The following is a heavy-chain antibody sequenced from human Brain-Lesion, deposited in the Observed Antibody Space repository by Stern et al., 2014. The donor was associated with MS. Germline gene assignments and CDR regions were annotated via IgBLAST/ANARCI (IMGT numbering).Heavy chain of an antibody. V-gene: IGHV4-61*02. D-gene: IGHD2-2*01. CDR1: GGSISSGGYY. CDR3: ARGRVVPGFQYYATDV. Sequence: QVQLVQSGPGLVKPSQTLSLSCTVSGGSISSGGYYWSWIRQPAGKGLEWIGRIFNSGTTTHTPTLKSGVTISIATSKNQFSLRLNSMTAADTAVYYCARGRVVPGFQYYATDVWGQGTTVIVSS. CDR2: IFNSGTT. J-gene: IGHJ6*02.